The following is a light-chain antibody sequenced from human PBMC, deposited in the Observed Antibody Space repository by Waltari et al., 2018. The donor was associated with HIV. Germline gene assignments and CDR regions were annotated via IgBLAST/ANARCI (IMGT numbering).Light chain of an antibody. J-gene: IGLJ2*01. CDR2: KND. Sequence: QSVLTQTPSASGTPGQRVTISCSGSPSDLGNNYVYWFQQFPGTPPKVLIYKNDQRPSGVSDRFSASKSGTSASLAISGLRTEDESDFYCAAWDDIRSGWIFGGGTKLTVL. CDR3: AAWDDIRSGWI. CDR1: PSDLGNNY. V-gene: IGLV1-47*01.